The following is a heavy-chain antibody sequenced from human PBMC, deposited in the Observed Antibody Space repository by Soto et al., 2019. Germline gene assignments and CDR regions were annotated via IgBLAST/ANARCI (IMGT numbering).Heavy chain of an antibody. D-gene: IGHD3-22*01. CDR1: GGTFSSYA. J-gene: IGHJ1*01. Sequence: QVQLVQSGAEVKKPGSSVTVSCKASGGTFSSYAISWVRQAPGQGLEWMGGIIPIFGTANYAQKFQGRVTITADESTSTAYMELSSLRSEDTAVYYCARVSSGMIVVEEYFQHWGQGTLVTVSS. CDR2: IIPIFGTA. V-gene: IGHV1-69*01. CDR3: ARVSSGMIVVEEYFQH.